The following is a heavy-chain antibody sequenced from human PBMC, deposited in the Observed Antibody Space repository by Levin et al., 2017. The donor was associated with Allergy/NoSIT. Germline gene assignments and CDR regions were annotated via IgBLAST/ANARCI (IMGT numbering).Heavy chain of an antibody. D-gene: IGHD1-26*01. CDR2: IKNDDDSA. CDR1: GFPFSNYW. J-gene: IGHJ4*02. V-gene: IGHV3-74*01. CDR3: ARDRADGPPLPFDY. Sequence: GGSLRLSCAASGFPFSNYWMHWVRQAPGKGLVWVSLIKNDDDSARYADSVKGRFTISRDNAKNTVYLQMKSLRVEDTPVYYCARDRADGPPLPFDYWGQGILVTVSS.